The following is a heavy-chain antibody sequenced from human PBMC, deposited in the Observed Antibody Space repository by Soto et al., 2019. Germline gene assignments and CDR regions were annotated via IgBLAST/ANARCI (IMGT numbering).Heavy chain of an antibody. J-gene: IGHJ4*02. D-gene: IGHD2-8*02. CDR2: IWYDGSNK. CDR1: GFTFSSYG. Sequence: QVQLVESGGGVVQPGRSLRLSCAASGFTFSSYGMHWVRQAPGKGLEWVAVIWYDGSNKYYADSVKGRFTISRDNSKNTLYLQMTSLRAEDTAVYYCARELGTEFDYWGQGTLVTVSS. CDR3: ARELGTEFDY. V-gene: IGHV3-33*01.